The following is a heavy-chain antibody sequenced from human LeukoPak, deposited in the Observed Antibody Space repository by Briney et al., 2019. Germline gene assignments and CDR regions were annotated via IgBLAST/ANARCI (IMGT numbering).Heavy chain of an antibody. V-gene: IGHV4-34*01. D-gene: IGHD1-26*01. CDR3: ARVLDWEPIDK. CDR2: ITDRGGT. CDR1: GGSVSGYS. Sequence: SETLSLTCAVSGGSVSGYSWSWIRQPPGKGLEWIGDITDRGGTSYTPSLKSRATISLDTSKNQFSLHLTSVTAEDTPVYFCARVLDWEPIDKWGQGTLVTVSS. J-gene: IGHJ4*02.